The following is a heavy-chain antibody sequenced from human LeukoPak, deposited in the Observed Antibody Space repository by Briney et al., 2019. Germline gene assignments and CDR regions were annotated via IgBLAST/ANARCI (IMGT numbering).Heavy chain of an antibody. J-gene: IGHJ3*02. V-gene: IGHV4-39*07. D-gene: IGHD2-21*02. Sequence: SETLSLTCTASGGSISNSFYYRGWIRQPPGKGLEWIGEINHSGSTNYNPSLKSRVTISVDTSKNQFSLKLSSVTAADTAVYYCARGSGDWADDAFDIWGQGTMVTVSS. CDR3: ARGSGDWADDAFDI. CDR1: GGSISNSFYY. CDR2: INHSGST.